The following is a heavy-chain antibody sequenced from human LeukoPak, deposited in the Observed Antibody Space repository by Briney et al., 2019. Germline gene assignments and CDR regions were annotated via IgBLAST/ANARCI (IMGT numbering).Heavy chain of an antibody. CDR1: GFTFSSYA. D-gene: IGHD2-2*03. Sequence: PGGSLRLSCAASGFTFSSYAMTWVRQPPGKGLEWVSGISSGGGGTYYADSVKGRFTISRDDSKNTVYLQMNSLRDEDTAVYYCARDWIDRSLDYWGQGTLVTVSS. CDR2: ISSGGGGT. J-gene: IGHJ4*02. V-gene: IGHV3-23*01. CDR3: ARDWIDRSLDY.